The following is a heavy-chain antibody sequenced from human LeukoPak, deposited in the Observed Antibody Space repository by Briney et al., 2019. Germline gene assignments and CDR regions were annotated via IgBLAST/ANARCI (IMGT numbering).Heavy chain of an antibody. Sequence: SETLSLTCTVSGGSISSGSYHWSWIRQPAGKGLEWIGRIYTSGSTNYNPSLKSRVTISVDTSKNQFSLKLSSVTAADTAVYHCARAGDGTPLYYYGMDVWGQGTTVTVSS. CDR1: GGSISSGSYH. CDR3: ARAGDGTPLYYYGMDV. V-gene: IGHV4-61*02. J-gene: IGHJ6*02. D-gene: IGHD1-1*01. CDR2: IYTSGST.